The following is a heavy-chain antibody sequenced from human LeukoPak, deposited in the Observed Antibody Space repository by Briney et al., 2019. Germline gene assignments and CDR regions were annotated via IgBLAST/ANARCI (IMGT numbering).Heavy chain of an antibody. J-gene: IGHJ4*02. CDR1: GFTFSSYW. Sequence: PGGSLRLSCAVSGFTFSSYWMGWVRQAPGKGLAWVANINQDESSKYYEDSVKGRFTISRDNADNSLYLQMNSLGAEDTAVYFCARDEGGIVVVPAAFDYWGQGTLVTVSS. D-gene: IGHD2-2*01. CDR3: ARDEGGIVVVPAAFDY. CDR2: INQDESSK. V-gene: IGHV3-7*01.